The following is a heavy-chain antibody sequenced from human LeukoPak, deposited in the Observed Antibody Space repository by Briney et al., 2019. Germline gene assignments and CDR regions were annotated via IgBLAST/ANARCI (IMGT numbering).Heavy chain of an antibody. V-gene: IGHV3-23*01. CDR1: GLTFSSYA. D-gene: IGHD3-10*01. Sequence: GGSLILSCAASGLTFSSYAMSWVRQAPGKGLEWVSANSGSGGSTYYADSVKGRFTISRDNSKNTLYLQMNSLRAEDTAVYYCAKDPDYYGSGSYYWVYWGQGTLVTVSS. CDR2: NSGSGGST. J-gene: IGHJ4*02. CDR3: AKDPDYYGSGSYYWVY.